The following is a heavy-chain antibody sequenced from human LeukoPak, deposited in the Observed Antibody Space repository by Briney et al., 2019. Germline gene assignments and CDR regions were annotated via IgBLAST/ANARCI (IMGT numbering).Heavy chain of an antibody. CDR2: INPNSGGT. CDR3: ARGDKKENQSGPSGYFDP. V-gene: IGHV1-2*02. D-gene: IGHD3-10*01. CDR1: GYTFSGYH. J-gene: IGHJ5*02. Sequence: ASVKVSRKASGYTFSGYHIHWVRQAPGQGLEWMGWINPNSGGTNFAPKFHGRVSMTRDTSINTAYMELTSLRSDDTAVYYCARGDKKENQSGPSGYFDPWGQGTLVTVSS.